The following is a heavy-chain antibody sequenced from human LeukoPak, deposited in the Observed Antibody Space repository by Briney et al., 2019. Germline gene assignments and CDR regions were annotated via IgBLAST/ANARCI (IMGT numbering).Heavy chain of an antibody. J-gene: IGHJ4*02. CDR2: IYTSGST. CDR3: AREDGGFIAAAGYFDY. CDR1: GYSFSSGYY. D-gene: IGHD6-13*01. V-gene: IGHV4-38-2*02. Sequence: PSETLSLTCDVSGYSFSSGYYWGWIRQPPGKGPEWIGRIYTSGSTNYNSSLKSRVTMSVDTSKNQSSLKLSSVTAADTAVYYCAREDGGFIAAAGYFDYWGQGTLVTVSS.